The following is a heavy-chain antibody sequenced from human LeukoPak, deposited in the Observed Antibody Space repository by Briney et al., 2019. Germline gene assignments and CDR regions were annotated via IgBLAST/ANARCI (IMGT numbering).Heavy chain of an antibody. D-gene: IGHD1-7*01. CDR3: ATGRTGTRVLGAFDI. Sequence: ASVKVSCKVSGYTLTELSMHWVRQAPGRGLEWMGGFDPEDGETIYAQKFQGRVTMTEDTSTDTAYMELSSLRSEDTAVYYCATGRTGTRVLGAFDIWGQGTMVTVSS. V-gene: IGHV1-24*01. CDR1: GYTLTELS. J-gene: IGHJ3*02. CDR2: FDPEDGET.